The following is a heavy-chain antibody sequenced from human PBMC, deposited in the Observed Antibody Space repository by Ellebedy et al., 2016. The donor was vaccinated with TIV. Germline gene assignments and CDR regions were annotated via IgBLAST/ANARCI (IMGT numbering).Heavy chain of an antibody. Sequence: GESLKISXAASGFTFSRYSMNWVRQALGKGLEWVSYIHKTSGPIYYTDSVKGRFTISRDNAKNSLYLQMNSLRAEDTAIYYCVRDGEVTGNFDYWGQGTLVTVSS. CDR2: IHKTSGPI. J-gene: IGHJ4*02. CDR1: GFTFSRYS. CDR3: VRDGEVTGNFDY. D-gene: IGHD2-21*02. V-gene: IGHV3-48*01.